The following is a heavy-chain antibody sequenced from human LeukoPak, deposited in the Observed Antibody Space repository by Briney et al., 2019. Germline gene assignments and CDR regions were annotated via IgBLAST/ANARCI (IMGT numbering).Heavy chain of an antibody. CDR3: ATGDEWQLLDY. CDR1: GNTLTELS. V-gene: IGHV1-24*01. Sequence: ASVKVSCKVSGNTLTELSMHWLRQAPGKGLGYMGGSDPGEGRVIYAQKFQGRVTMTEDTSTDTAYLELSSLRSEDTAVYYCATGDEWQLLDYWGQGTLVTVSS. D-gene: IGHD1-26*01. J-gene: IGHJ4*02. CDR2: SDPGEGRV.